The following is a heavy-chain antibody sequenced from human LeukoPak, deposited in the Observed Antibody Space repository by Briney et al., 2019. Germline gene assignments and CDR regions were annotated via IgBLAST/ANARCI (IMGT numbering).Heavy chain of an antibody. Sequence: SETLSLTCTVSGGSISSYYWSWIREPPGKGLEWIGYICSSGSTNYNPSLKSRVTISVDTSKNQFSLKLNSVTAADTAVYYCAKHSRSGYSAYENAFDIWGQGAMVTVSS. CDR3: AKHSRSGYSAYENAFDI. J-gene: IGHJ3*02. CDR1: GGSISSYY. V-gene: IGHV4-59*08. CDR2: ICSSGST. D-gene: IGHD5-12*01.